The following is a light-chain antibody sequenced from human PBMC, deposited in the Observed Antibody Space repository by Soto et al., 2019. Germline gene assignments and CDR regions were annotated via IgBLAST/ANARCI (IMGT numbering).Light chain of an antibody. CDR2: DAS. Sequence: IVLPQSPDTLALSPGERATLSCRATQSVSSYLAWYQQKPGRAPRLLIYDASNRATGISARFSGSGSGTDVTLTISSLEPEDFAVYYCQQRSKWPPEVTFGQGTRLEIK. V-gene: IGKV3-11*01. CDR3: QQRSKWPPEVT. CDR1: QSVSSY. J-gene: IGKJ5*01.